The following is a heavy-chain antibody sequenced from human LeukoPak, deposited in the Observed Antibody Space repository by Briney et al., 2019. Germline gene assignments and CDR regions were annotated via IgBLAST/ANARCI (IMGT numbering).Heavy chain of an antibody. CDR3: ARRHYYDSSGSYWYLDV. CDR2: MYYSGST. V-gene: IGHV4-59*01. CDR1: GGFINSYY. D-gene: IGHD3-22*01. J-gene: IGHJ2*01. Sequence: SETLSLTCTVSGGFINSYYWSWIRQPPGKGLEWIGYMYYSGSTNYNPSLKSRVTISVDTSKNQFSLKLSSVTAADTAVYYCARRHYYDSSGSYWYLDVWGRGTLVSVSS.